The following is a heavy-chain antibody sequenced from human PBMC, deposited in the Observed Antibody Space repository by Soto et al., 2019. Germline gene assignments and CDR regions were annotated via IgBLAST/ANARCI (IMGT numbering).Heavy chain of an antibody. J-gene: IGHJ4*02. CDR1: GLTFSSSW. V-gene: IGHV3-74*01. CDR3: ARGPTGWYGYDY. CDR2: IKSDGSTT. D-gene: IGHD6-19*01. Sequence: EVHLVESGGGLVQPGGSLRLSCAASGLTFSSSWMHWVRQALGKGLEWVSRIKSDGSTTNYADSVKGRFTISRDNAKNTLYLQMNSLRAEDTAVYYCARGPTGWYGYDYWGQGTLVTVSS.